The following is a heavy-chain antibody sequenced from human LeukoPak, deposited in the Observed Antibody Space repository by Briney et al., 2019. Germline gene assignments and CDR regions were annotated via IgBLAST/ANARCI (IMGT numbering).Heavy chain of an antibody. J-gene: IGHJ6*02. CDR2: INVYSGNT. D-gene: IGHD1-26*01. CDR3: ARDLVGATVRYYYYGIDV. Sequence: ASVKVSCKASGYTFSTYGISWVRQAPGHGLEWMGWINVYSGNTNYAQEVQGRVTMTTDTSTNTAYMELRSLKSDDTAVYYCARDLVGATVRYYYYGIDVWGQGTTVTVSS. CDR1: GYTFSTYG. V-gene: IGHV1-18*01.